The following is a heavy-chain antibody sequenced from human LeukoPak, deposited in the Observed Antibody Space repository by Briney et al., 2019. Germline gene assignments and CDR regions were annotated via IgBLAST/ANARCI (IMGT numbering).Heavy chain of an antibody. CDR2: ISSSSSYI. Sequence: GGSLRLSCAASGFTFRNFWMSWVRQAPGKGLEWVSSISSSSSYIYYADSVKGRFTISRDNAKNSLYLQMNSLRAEDTAVYYCARDGDIVLMVYAREDVGFDYWGQGTLVTVSS. CDR1: GFTFRNFW. J-gene: IGHJ4*02. CDR3: ARDGDIVLMVYAREDVGFDY. D-gene: IGHD2-8*01. V-gene: IGHV3-21*01.